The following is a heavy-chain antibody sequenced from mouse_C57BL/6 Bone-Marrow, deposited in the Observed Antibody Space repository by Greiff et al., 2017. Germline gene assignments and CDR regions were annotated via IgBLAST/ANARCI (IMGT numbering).Heavy chain of an antibody. CDR2: INPNYGTT. CDR1: GYSFTDYN. D-gene: IGHD2-1*01. V-gene: IGHV1-39*01. CDR3: AKGIYYGILYYFDY. Sequence: EVQLVESGPELVKPGASVKISCKASGYSFTDYNMNWVKQSNGKSLEWIGVINPNYGTTSYNQKFKGKATLTVDQSSSTAYMQLNSLTSEDSAVYYCAKGIYYGILYYFDYWGQGTTLTVSS. J-gene: IGHJ2*01.